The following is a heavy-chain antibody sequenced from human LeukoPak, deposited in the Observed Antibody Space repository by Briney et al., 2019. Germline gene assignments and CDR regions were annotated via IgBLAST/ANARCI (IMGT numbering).Heavy chain of an antibody. CDR2: ISSSGSA. J-gene: IGHJ3*02. CDR3: ARGPYSYDSSGAFDI. CDR1: GDAISSGDYY. D-gene: IGHD3-22*01. V-gene: IGHV4-61*02. Sequence: SETLSLTCTVSGDAISSGDYYWSWIRQPAGKGLEWIGRISSSGSANYNPSLKSRVTISVDTSKNQFSLKLSSVTAADTAVYFCARGPYSYDSSGAFDIWGQGTMVTVSS.